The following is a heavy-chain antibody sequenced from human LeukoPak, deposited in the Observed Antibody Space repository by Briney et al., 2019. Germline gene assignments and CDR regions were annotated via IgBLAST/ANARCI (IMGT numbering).Heavy chain of an antibody. D-gene: IGHD4-17*01. V-gene: IGHV4-61*01. CDR3: ARTWRYGDYAYWFDP. J-gene: IGHJ5*02. CDR2: IYYSGST. CDR1: GGSVSSGSYY. Sequence: SETLSLTCTVSGGSVSSGSYYWSWLRQPPGKGLEWIGYIYYSGSTNYNPSLKSRVTISVDTSKNQFSLKLSSVTAADTAVYYCARTWRYGDYAYWFDPWGPGTLVTVSS.